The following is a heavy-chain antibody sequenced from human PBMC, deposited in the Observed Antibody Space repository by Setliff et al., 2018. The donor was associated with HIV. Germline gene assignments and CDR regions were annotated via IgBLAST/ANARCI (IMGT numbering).Heavy chain of an antibody. CDR2: INAESGDT. V-gene: IGHV1-18*04. Sequence: EASVKVSCKASGYTFTNFYIQWVRQAPGQGLEWMGWINAESGDTNYAEKLQGRVTITTDTSTSTGYMELRSLRSDDTAVYYCARGQYSSSSGAFDYWGQGTLVTVSS. CDR1: GYTFTNFY. J-gene: IGHJ4*02. D-gene: IGHD6-6*01. CDR3: ARGQYSSSSGAFDY.